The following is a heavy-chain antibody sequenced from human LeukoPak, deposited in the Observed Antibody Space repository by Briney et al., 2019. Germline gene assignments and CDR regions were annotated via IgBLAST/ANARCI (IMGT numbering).Heavy chain of an antibody. CDR1: GGSISSYY. Sequence: SETLSLTCSVSGGSISSYYWSWIRQPAGKGLEWIGRIYSSGSTNYNPSLKSRVTMSVDTSKKQISLKLNSVTAADTAVYYCARLGANDILTGYISDWGQGTLVTVSS. V-gene: IGHV4-4*07. CDR2: IYSSGST. J-gene: IGHJ4*02. CDR3: ARLGANDILTGYISD. D-gene: IGHD3-9*01.